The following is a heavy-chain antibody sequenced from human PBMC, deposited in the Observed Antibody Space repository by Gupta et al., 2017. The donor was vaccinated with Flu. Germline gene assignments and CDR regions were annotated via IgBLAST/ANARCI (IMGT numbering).Heavy chain of an antibody. Sequence: EVQLLESGGGLVQPGGSLRLSCAASGFTFSRYVMSWVRQAPGKGLEWVSAISGSGGSTYYADAVKGRFTISRDNSKNTLYLQMNSLRAEDTAVYYCAKASDGDYGCDYWGQGTLVTVSS. V-gene: IGHV3-23*01. CDR2: ISGSGGST. J-gene: IGHJ4*02. CDR1: GFTFSRYV. CDR3: AKASDGDYGCDY. D-gene: IGHD4-17*01.